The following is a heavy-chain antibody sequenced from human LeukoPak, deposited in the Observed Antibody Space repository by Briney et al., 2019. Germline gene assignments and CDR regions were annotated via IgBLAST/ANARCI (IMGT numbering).Heavy chain of an antibody. V-gene: IGHV4-59*01. J-gene: IGHJ4*02. Sequence: PSETLSLTCTVSGGSISSYYWSWIRQPPGKGLEWIGYIYYSGSTNYNPSLKSRVTISVDTSKNQFSLKLSSVTAADTAVYYCAREGHDTAMDYWGQGTLVTVSS. CDR1: GGSISSYY. CDR3: AREGHDTAMDY. CDR2: IYYSGST. D-gene: IGHD5-18*01.